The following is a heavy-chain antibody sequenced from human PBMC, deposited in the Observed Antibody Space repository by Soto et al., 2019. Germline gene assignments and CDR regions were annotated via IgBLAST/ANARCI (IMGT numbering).Heavy chain of an antibody. CDR2: IYHSGSS. Sequence: SETLSLTCSVSGGSVSSDNYYWSWIRQPPGKGLEWIGYIYHSGSSYYSPSLRSRVTMSLDTSKDQLSLRLRSVTAADTAVYYHARVLYSYGSGTWYFDLWGRGTLVTVSS. V-gene: IGHV4-61*01. CDR3: ARVLYSYGSGTWYFDL. J-gene: IGHJ2*01. CDR1: GGSVSSDNYY. D-gene: IGHD3-10*01.